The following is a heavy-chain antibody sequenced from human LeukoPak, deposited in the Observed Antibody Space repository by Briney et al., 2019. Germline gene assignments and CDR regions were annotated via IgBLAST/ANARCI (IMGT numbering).Heavy chain of an antibody. CDR3: AKDGGVWFGELDYYYYYYGMDV. V-gene: IGHV3-30*18. D-gene: IGHD3-10*01. CDR1: GFTFSSYG. J-gene: IGHJ6*02. Sequence: GGSLRLSCAASGFTFSSYGMHWVRQAPGRGLEWVAVISYDGSNKYYADSVKGRFTISRDNSKNTLYLQMNSLRAEDTAVYYCAKDGGVWFGELDYYYYYYGMDVWGQGTTVTVSS. CDR2: ISYDGSNK.